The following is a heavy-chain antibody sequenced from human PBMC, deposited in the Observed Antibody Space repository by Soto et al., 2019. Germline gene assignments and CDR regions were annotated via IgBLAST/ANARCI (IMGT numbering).Heavy chain of an antibody. D-gene: IGHD6-13*01. V-gene: IGHV3-13*01. CDR3: ERGWLATGGTLSSMDV. J-gene: IGHJ6*03. Sequence: EEQLVESGGGLVQPGGSLRLSCAASGFTFSSYDMHWVRQATGKGLERVSGIGTDGDTYYLGSVKGRFTISRENAKYSFYFQMNSMRGGDTAVYYCERGWLATGGTLSSMDVWGKGTTVNVSS. CDR2: IGTDGDT. CDR1: GFTFSSYD.